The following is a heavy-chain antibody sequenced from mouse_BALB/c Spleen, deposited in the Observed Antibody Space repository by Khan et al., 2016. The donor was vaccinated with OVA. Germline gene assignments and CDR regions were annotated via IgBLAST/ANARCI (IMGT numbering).Heavy chain of an antibody. Sequence: QVQLQQSGAELVKPGASVKLSCKASGYTFTSYYMYWLKQRPGQGLEWIGEINPSNGGTNFHEKFKSKATLTVAKSYSTAYMQLSSLTSEDSAVYYCTRRGTARATLWFAYWGQGTLVTVSA. CDR1: GYTFTSYY. J-gene: IGHJ3*01. D-gene: IGHD3-2*01. CDR2: INPSNGGT. V-gene: IGHV1S81*02. CDR3: TRRGTARATLWFAY.